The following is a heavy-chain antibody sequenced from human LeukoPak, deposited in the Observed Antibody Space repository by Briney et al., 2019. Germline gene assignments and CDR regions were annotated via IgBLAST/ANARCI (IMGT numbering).Heavy chain of an antibody. CDR2: INHSGST. J-gene: IGHJ4*02. D-gene: IGHD2-2*01. Sequence: SETLSLTCAVYGGSFSGYYWSWIRQPPGKGLEWIGEINHSGSTNYNPSLKSRVTISVDTSKNQVSLKLSCVTAADTAVYYCARGSRGGYCSSTSCLRGNDLDYWGQGTLVTVSS. V-gene: IGHV4-34*01. CDR1: GGSFSGYY. CDR3: ARGSRGGYCSSTSCLRGNDLDY.